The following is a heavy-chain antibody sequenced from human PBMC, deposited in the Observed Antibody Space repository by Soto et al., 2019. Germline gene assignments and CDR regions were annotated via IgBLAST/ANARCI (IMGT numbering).Heavy chain of an antibody. CDR1: GISLSTSGVG. D-gene: IGHD3-22*01. CDR3: AHRIVTNNWFDP. J-gene: IGHJ5*02. Sequence: QITLKESGPTLVKPTQTLTLTCTFSGISLSTSGVGVGWIRQPPGKALEWLALIYWDDNKRYSPSLKTRLTITKDTSKNQVVLTMTNMDPVDTATYYCAHRIVTNNWFDPWGQGTLVTVSS. CDR2: IYWDDNK. V-gene: IGHV2-5*02.